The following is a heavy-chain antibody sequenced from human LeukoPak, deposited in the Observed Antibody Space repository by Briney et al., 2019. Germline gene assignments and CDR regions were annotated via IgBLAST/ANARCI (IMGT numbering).Heavy chain of an antibody. Sequence: GGSLRLSCAASGFTFSSYAMSWVRQAPGKGLEWVSAISGSGGSTYYADSVKGRFTISRDNAKNSLYLQLNSLRAEDTAVYYCAELGITMIGGVWGKGTTVTISS. D-gene: IGHD3-10*02. CDR1: GFTFSSYA. CDR3: AELGITMIGGV. J-gene: IGHJ6*04. V-gene: IGHV3-23*01. CDR2: ISGSGGST.